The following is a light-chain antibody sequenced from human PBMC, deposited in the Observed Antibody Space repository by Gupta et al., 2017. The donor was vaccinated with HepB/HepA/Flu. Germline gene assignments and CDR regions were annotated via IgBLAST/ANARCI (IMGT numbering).Light chain of an antibody. CDR1: KLGDKY. CDR2: KDS. J-gene: IGLJ2*01. CDR3: QAWDSSTVV. V-gene: IGLV3-1*01. Sequence: SYELTQPPSVSVSPGQTASITCSGDKLGDKYACWYQQKPGQSPVLVIYKDSKRPSGIRERFSGSNSANTATLTIGGTQAVDEDDYYCQAWDSSTVVFGGGTKLTVL.